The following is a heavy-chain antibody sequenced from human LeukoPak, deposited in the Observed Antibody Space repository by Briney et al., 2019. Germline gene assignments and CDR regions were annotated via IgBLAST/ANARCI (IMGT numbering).Heavy chain of an antibody. CDR1: GFTFSTYE. CDR3: ARVGKSGSYPFDY. D-gene: IGHD1-26*01. V-gene: IGHV3-48*03. Sequence: GGSLRLSCAASGFTFSTYEMNWVRQAPGKGLEWVSYISSSGSTIYYGDSVQGRFTISRDNAKNSLYLQMNSLRAGDTAVYYCARVGKSGSYPFDYWGQGSLVTVSS. CDR2: ISSSGSTI. J-gene: IGHJ4*02.